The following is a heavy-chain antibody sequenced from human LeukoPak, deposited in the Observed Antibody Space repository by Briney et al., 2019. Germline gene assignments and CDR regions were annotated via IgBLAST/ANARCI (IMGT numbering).Heavy chain of an antibody. CDR2: INHSGST. CDR1: GGSFSGYY. V-gene: IGHV4-34*01. CDR3: ARVLYYYDSSGSGGAFDI. Sequence: SETLSLTCAVYGGSFSGYYWSWIRQPPVKGLEWIGEINHSGSTNYNPSLKSRVTISVDTSKNQFSLKLSSVTAADTAVYYCARVLYYYDSSGSGGAFDIWGQGTMVTVSS. D-gene: IGHD3-22*01. J-gene: IGHJ3*02.